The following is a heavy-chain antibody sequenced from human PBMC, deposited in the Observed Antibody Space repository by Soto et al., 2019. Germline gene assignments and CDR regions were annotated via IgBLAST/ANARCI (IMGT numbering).Heavy chain of an antibody. CDR2: IYYSGST. CDR3: ARVYSSSWYYYYMDV. V-gene: IGHV4-59*01. J-gene: IGHJ6*03. D-gene: IGHD6-13*01. CDR1: GGSISSYY. Sequence: PSETLSLTCTVSGGSISSYYWSWIRQPPGKGLEWIGYIYYSGSTNYNPSLKSRVTISVDTSKNQFSLKLSSVTAADTAVYYCARVYSSSWYYYYMDVWGKGTTFTVS.